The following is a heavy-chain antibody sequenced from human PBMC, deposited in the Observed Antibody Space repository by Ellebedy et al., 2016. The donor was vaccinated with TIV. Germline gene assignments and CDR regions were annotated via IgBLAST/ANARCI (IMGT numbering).Heavy chain of an antibody. V-gene: IGHV5-51*01. J-gene: IGHJ4*02. CDR2: IYPGDSDT. CDR1: GYSFTSYW. CDR3: ARSRRDDYNNGYYYIDS. Sequence: ASVKVSCKGSGYSFTSYWIGWVRQMPGKGLEWMGIIYPGDSDTRYSPSFQGQVTISADTSINTAYLHWSSLKASDTAIYYCARSRRDDYNNGYYYIDSWGQGTLVTVSS. D-gene: IGHD3-22*01.